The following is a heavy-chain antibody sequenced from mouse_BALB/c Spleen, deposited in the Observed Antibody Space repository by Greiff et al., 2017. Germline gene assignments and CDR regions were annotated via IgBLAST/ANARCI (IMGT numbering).Heavy chain of an antibody. D-gene: IGHD2-2*01. J-gene: IGHJ1*01. CDR2: IWGDGST. Sequence: QVQLKESGPGLVAPSQSLSITCTVSGFSLTGYGVNWVRQPPGKGLEWLGMIWGDGSTDYNSALKSRLSISKDNSKSHVFLKMNSLQTDDTARCYCARDGYYGYFDVWGAGTTVTVSS. V-gene: IGHV2-6-7*01. CDR1: GFSLTGYG. CDR3: ARDGYYGYFDV.